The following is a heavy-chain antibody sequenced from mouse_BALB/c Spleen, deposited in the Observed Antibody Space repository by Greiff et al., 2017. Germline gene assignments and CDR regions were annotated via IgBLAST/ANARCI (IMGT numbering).Heavy chain of an antibody. J-gene: IGHJ3*01. D-gene: IGHD2-1*01. Sequence: VQLQQSGPGLVQPSQSLSITCTVSGFSLTSYGVHWVRQSPGKGLEWLGVIWRGGSTDYNAAFMSRLSITKDNSKSQVFFKMNSLQADDTAIYYCAKSQYGNLAWFAYWGQGTLVTVSA. V-gene: IGHV2-5*01. CDR1: GFSLTSYG. CDR2: IWRGGST. CDR3: AKSQYGNLAWFAY.